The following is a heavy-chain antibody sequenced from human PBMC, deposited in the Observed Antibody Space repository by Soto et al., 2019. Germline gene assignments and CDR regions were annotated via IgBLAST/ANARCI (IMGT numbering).Heavy chain of an antibody. J-gene: IGHJ3*02. CDR2: IIPIFGTA. CDR1: GGTFSSYA. V-gene: IGHV1-69*13. D-gene: IGHD3-22*01. CDR3: ARGYYYDSSGYYAFDI. Sequence: SVKVSCKASGGTFSSYAISWVRQAPGQGLEWMGGIIPIFGTANYAQKFQGRVTITADESTSTAYMELSSLRSEDTAVYYCARGYYYDSSGYYAFDIWGQGTMVTVSS.